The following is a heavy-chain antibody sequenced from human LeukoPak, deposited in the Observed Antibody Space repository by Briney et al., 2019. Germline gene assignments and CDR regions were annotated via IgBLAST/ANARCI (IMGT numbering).Heavy chain of an antibody. D-gene: IGHD1-26*01. J-gene: IGHJ2*01. CDR1: GIIFSNYA. V-gene: IGHV3-64*01. CDR3: ARGRQGAKTRYFDL. Sequence: GGSLRLSGAASGIIFSNYAMHWARQGPGKGLECISTISSDGGSTYYANSVKGRFTISRDNSKNTLYLQMGSLRAEDMAVYYCARGRQGAKTRYFDLWGRGTRVTVSS. CDR2: ISSDGGST.